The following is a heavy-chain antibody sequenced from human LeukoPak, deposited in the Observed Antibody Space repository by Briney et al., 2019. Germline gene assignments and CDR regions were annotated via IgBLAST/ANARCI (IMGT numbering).Heavy chain of an antibody. V-gene: IGHV3-11*04. J-gene: IGHJ4*02. Sequence: PGRSLRLSCAAAAFIFSDYYMSWIRQAPGSGLEWVSYIVSSGGTIFYAASLKGRFTISRHNAKNSLYLQMNSLRAEDAAVYYCARGRDSSSWIPLDYWGQGTLVTVSS. CDR1: AFIFSDYY. CDR2: IVSSGGTI. D-gene: IGHD6-13*01. CDR3: ARGRDSSSWIPLDY.